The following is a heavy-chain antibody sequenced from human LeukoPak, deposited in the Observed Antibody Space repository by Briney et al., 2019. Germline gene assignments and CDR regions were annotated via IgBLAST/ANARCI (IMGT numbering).Heavy chain of an antibody. CDR3: ARGGYDILTGYSYYYYGMDV. V-gene: IGHV4-59*08. Sequence: SSETLSLTCTVSGGSISSYYWSWIRQPPGKGLEWSGYIYYSGSTNYNPSLKSRVTISVDTSKNQFSLKLSSVTAADTAVYYCARGGYDILTGYSYYYYGMDVWGQGTTVTVSS. D-gene: IGHD3-9*01. J-gene: IGHJ6*02. CDR2: IYYSGST. CDR1: GGSISSYY.